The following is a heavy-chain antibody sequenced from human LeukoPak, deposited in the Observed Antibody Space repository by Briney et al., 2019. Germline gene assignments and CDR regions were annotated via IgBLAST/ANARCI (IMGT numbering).Heavy chain of an antibody. CDR1: GGTFSSYA. CDR3: ARVYCSGGSCYDRGAFDI. D-gene: IGHD2-15*01. Sequence: SVKVSCKASGGTFSSYAISWVRQAPGQGLEWMGRIIPNLGIANYAQKFQGRVTITADKSTSTAYMELSSLRSEDTAVYYCARVYCSGGSCYDRGAFDIWGQGTMVTVSS. J-gene: IGHJ3*02. CDR2: IIPNLGIA. V-gene: IGHV1-69*04.